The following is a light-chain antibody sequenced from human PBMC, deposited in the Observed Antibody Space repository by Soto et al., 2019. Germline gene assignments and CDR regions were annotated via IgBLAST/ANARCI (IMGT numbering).Light chain of an antibody. J-gene: IGKJ4*01. Sequence: EFVLTQSPGTLSLSPGERATLSGRASQSVTNSYLAWYQQKPGQAPRLLLYGAYSRANGIQARFSGSGSGTDFTLTISRLEPEDFAVYWCNQYGRLPLTFGGGTKVDIK. V-gene: IGKV3-20*01. CDR1: QSVTNSY. CDR2: GAY. CDR3: NQYGRLPLT.